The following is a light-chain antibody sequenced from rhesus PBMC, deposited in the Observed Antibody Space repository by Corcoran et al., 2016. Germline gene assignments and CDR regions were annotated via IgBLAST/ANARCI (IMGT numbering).Light chain of an antibody. CDR1: QGITND. Sequence: DIQMTQSPSSLSASVGDRVTITCRASQGITNDLAWYQQKPGETPKFLIYEASSMQSGIPSRFSGRGSGTDFTLPISSLQSEDFATYYCQHYYSTPPTFGQGTKVEIK. CDR2: EAS. J-gene: IGKJ1*01. CDR3: QHYYSTPPT. V-gene: IGKV1-25*01.